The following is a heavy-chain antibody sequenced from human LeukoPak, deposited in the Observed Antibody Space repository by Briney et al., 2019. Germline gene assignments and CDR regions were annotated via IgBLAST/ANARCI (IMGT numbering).Heavy chain of an antibody. CDR3: ARRSEFGVLYYMDV. D-gene: IGHD3-16*01. J-gene: IGHJ6*03. CDR1: GFTFSSYS. CDR2: ISGSSGTI. Sequence: GGSLRLSCAASGFTFSSYSMNWVRQAPGKGLEWVSYISGSSGTIYYADSAKGRFTISRDNAKSSLYLQMNSLRAEDTAVYYCARRSEFGVLYYMDVWGKGTTVTVSS. V-gene: IGHV3-48*01.